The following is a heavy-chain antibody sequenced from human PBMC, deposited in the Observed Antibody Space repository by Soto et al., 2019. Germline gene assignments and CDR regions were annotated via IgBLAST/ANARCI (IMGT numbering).Heavy chain of an antibody. CDR3: ARGEVGANYYYYGVDV. V-gene: IGHV4-61*01. D-gene: IGHD1-26*01. J-gene: IGHJ6*02. CDR1: GGSVSSGSYY. CDR2: IYYSGST. Sequence: QVQLQESGPGLVKPSETLSLTCTVSGGSVSSGSYYWSWIRQPPGKGLEWIAYIYYSGSTNYNPSLKRRDTISLDTSKNQFSLRLSSVTAADTAVYYCARGEVGANYYYYGVDVWGQGTTVTVSS.